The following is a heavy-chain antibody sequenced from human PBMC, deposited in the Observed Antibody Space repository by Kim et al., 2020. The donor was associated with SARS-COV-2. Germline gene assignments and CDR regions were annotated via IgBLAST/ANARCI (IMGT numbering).Heavy chain of an antibody. V-gene: IGHV3-30*18. D-gene: IGHD2-15*01. CDR3: AKGPDIVVVVAATGYYYGMDV. CDR1: GFTFSSYG. J-gene: IGHJ6*02. Sequence: GGSLRLSCAASGFTFSSYGMHWVRQAPGKGLEWVAVISYDGSNKYYADSVKGRFTISRDNSKNTLYLQMNSLRAEDTAVYYCAKGPDIVVVVAATGYYYGMDVWGQGTTVTVSS. CDR2: ISYDGSNK.